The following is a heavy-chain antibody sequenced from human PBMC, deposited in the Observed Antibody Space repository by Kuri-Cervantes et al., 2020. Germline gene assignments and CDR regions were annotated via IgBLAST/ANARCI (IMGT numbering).Heavy chain of an antibody. CDR1: GFTFSSYG. CDR2: IWFDGNKK. V-gene: IGHV3-33*06. CDR3: AKLGGITPIVVTNSGMDV. Sequence: GESLKISCAASGFTFSSYGMHWVRQAPGKGLEWVAVIWFDGNKKDYADFVKGRFTISRENSKNTLFLQMNSLRAEDTAVYYCAKLGGITPIVVTNSGMDVWGQGTTVTVSS. J-gene: IGHJ6*02. D-gene: IGHD3-22*01.